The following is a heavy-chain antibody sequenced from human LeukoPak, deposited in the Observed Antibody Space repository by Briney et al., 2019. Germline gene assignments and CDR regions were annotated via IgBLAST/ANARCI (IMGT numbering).Heavy chain of an antibody. CDR2: IYYSGSA. CDR3: ARAPSFLEWSFELR. D-gene: IGHD3-3*02. Sequence: SQTLSLTCTVSGGSISSGDYYWSWIRQPPGKGLEWIGYIYYSGSAYYNPSLKSRVTISVDTSKNQFSLKLSSVTAADTAVYYCARAPSFLEWSFELRWGQGTLVTVSS. CDR1: GGSISSGDYY. J-gene: IGHJ4*02. V-gene: IGHV4-30-4*08.